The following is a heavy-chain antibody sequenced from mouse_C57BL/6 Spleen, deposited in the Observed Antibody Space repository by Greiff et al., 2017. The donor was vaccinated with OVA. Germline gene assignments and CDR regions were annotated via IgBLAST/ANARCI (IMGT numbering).Heavy chain of an antibody. V-gene: IGHV1-59*01. CDR1: GYTFTSYW. D-gene: IGHD1-1*01. J-gene: IGHJ1*03. CDR3: ARPYGSSYDWYFDV. CDR2: IDPSDSYT. Sequence: VQLQQPGAELVRPGTSVKLSCKASGYTFTSYWMHWVKQRPGQGLEWIGVIDPSDSYTNYNQKFKGKATLTVDTSSSTAYMQLSSLTSEDSAVYYCARPYGSSYDWYFDVWGTGTTVTVSS.